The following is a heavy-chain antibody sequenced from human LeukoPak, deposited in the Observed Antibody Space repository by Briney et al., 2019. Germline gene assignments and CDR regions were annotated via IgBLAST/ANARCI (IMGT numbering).Heavy chain of an antibody. J-gene: IGHJ4*02. CDR1: GFTFSSYW. CDR2: IKQDGSEK. CDR3: ARDWFTRLGELSPDRALDY. V-gene: IGHV3-7*03. D-gene: IGHD3-16*02. Sequence: PGGSLRLSCAASGFTFSSYWMSWVRQAPGKGLEWVANIKQDGSEKHYVDSVKGRFTISRDNAKNSLYLQMSSLRAEDTALYYCARDWFTRLGELSPDRALDYWGQGTLVTVSS.